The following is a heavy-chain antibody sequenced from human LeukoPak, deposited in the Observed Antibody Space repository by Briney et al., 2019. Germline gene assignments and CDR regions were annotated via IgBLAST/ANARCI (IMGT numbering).Heavy chain of an antibody. D-gene: IGHD3-10*01. V-gene: IGHV4-30-4*01. J-gene: IGHJ4*02. CDR3: ARAIASSGSRLFDY. CDR2: IYYSGST. CDR1: GGSISSGDYY. Sequence: SQTLSLTCTVSGGSISSGDYYWSWIRQPPGKGREWIGYIYYSGSTYYNPSLKSRVTISLDTSKNQFSLRLTSVTAADTAVYYCARAIASSGSRLFDYWGQGTLVTVSS.